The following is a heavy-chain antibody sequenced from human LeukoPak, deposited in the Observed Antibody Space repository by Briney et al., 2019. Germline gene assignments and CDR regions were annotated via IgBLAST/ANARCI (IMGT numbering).Heavy chain of an antibody. J-gene: IGHJ6*02. CDR3: ARNVQYYHYGMDV. CDR2: ISSSSSSI. D-gene: IGHD3-10*02. V-gene: IGHV3-21*06. CDR1: GFTFSVYY. Sequence: GGSLRLSCAASGFTFSVYYMSWIRQAPGKGLEWVSSISSSSSSIYHADSVKGRFTISRDNAKNSLSLQMNSLRAEDTAVYYCARNVQYYHYGMDVWGQGTTVTVSS.